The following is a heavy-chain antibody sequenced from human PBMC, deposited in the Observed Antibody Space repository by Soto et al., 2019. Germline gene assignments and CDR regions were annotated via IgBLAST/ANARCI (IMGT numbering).Heavy chain of an antibody. V-gene: IGHV4-30-4*01. J-gene: IGHJ6*02. Sequence: SETLSLTCTVSGGSISSGDYYWSWIRQPPGKGLEWIGYIYYSGSTYYNPSLKSRVTISVDTSKNQFSLKLSSVAAADTAVYYCARYQGFWSGYYGMDVWGQGTTVTVSS. CDR1: GGSISSGDYY. D-gene: IGHD3-3*01. CDR2: IYYSGST. CDR3: ARYQGFWSGYYGMDV.